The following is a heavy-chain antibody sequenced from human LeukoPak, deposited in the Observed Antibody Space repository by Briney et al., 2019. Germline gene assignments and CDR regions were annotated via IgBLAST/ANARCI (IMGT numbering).Heavy chain of an antibody. CDR2: ISSSGSTI. V-gene: IGHV3-48*03. Sequence: GGSLRLSCAASGFTFSNSEMNWVRQAPGEGLEWVSYISSSGSTIYYADSVKGRFTISRDNAKNSLFLQMNCLRAEDAAVYYCARDLYSSTWYAFDYWGQGTLVTVSS. J-gene: IGHJ4*02. CDR3: ARDLYSSTWYAFDY. D-gene: IGHD6-13*01. CDR1: GFTFSNSE.